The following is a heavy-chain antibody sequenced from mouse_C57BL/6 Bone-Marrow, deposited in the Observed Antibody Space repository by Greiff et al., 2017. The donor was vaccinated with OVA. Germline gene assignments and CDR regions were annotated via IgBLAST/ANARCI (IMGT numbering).Heavy chain of an antibody. CDR2: IHPSDSDT. CDR1: GYTFTSYW. V-gene: IGHV1-74*01. J-gene: IGHJ1*03. Sequence: VKLQQPGAELVKPGASVKVSCKASGYTFTSYWMHWVKQRPGQGLEWIGRIHPSDSDTNYNQKFKGKATLTVDKSSSTAYMQLSSLTSEDSAVYYCAISPFYYGSSPRYFDVWGTGTTVTVSS. CDR3: AISPFYYGSSPRYFDV. D-gene: IGHD1-1*01.